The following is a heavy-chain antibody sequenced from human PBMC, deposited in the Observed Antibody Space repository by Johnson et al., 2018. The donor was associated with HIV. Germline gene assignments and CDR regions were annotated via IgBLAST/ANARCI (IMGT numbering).Heavy chain of an antibody. CDR3: ARDTRQWDAFDI. V-gene: IGHV3-66*01. Sequence: VQLVESGGGLVQPGGSLRLSCAASGVTVSNNYMTWVRQAPGKGLEWVSIIYSGGITHYADSVKGRFTISRDNSKNTLYLEMNSLGAEDTAVYYCARDTRQWDAFDIWGQGTMVTVSS. J-gene: IGHJ3*02. D-gene: IGHD6-19*01. CDR2: IYSGGIT. CDR1: GVTVSNNY.